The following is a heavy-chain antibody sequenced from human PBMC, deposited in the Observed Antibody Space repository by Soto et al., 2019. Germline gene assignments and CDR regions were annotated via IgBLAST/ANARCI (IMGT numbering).Heavy chain of an antibody. CDR3: ARDEVGGVCYDCYGMDV. J-gene: IGHJ6*01. Sequence: SETLSLTCIVSGDSISGHYWSWIRQPPGKGLEWIGYIYYSGTTVYNPSLRSRVSISVDTSKNQFSLKLSSVTAADTAVYYCARDEVGGVCYDCYGMDVWGQGTTVTVSS. CDR1: GDSISGHY. CDR2: IYYSGTT. V-gene: IGHV4-59*11. D-gene: IGHD1-26*01.